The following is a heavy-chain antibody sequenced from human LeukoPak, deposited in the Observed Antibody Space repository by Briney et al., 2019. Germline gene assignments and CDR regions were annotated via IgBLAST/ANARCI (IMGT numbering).Heavy chain of an antibody. V-gene: IGHV4-39*01. D-gene: IGHD6-6*01. CDR3: ARRQMSINAFDI. CDR2: FYYSGST. CDR1: GGSISSSSHY. J-gene: IGHJ3*02. Sequence: SETLSHTCTVSGGSISSSSHYWGWIRQPPQPPGKGLEWIGSFYYSGSTYYNPSLKSRVTISGDTSKNQFSLKLSSVTAADTAVYYCARRQMSINAFDIWGQGTMVTVSS.